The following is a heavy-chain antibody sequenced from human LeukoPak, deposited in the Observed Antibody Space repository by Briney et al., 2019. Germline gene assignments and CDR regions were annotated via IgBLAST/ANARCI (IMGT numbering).Heavy chain of an antibody. J-gene: IGHJ6*03. D-gene: IGHD5-12*01. CDR3: ARGLYSGYDHYYYYYYIDV. V-gene: IGHV3-7*01. CDR2: IKQDGSEK. CDR1: GFTFSSYW. Sequence: QSGGSLRLFCAASGFTFSSYWMSWVRQAPGKGLEWVANIKQDGSEKYYVDSVKGRFTISRDNAKNSLYLQMNSLRAEDTAVYYCARGLYSGYDHYYYYYYIDVWGKGTTATVSS.